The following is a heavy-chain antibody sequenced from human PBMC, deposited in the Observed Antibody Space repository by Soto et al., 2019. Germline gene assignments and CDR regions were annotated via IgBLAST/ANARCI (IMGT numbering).Heavy chain of an antibody. J-gene: IGHJ6*02. CDR3: ARQVASYYYAMDV. V-gene: IGHV4-39*01. D-gene: IGHD5-12*01. Sequence: SETLSLTCTVSGGSISSSSYYWGWIRQPPGKGLEWIGSLYYSGSTYYNPSLKSRVTISVDTSKNQFSLKLSSVTAADTAVYYCARQVASYYYAMDVWGQGTTVTVSS. CDR1: GGSISSSSYY. CDR2: LYYSGST.